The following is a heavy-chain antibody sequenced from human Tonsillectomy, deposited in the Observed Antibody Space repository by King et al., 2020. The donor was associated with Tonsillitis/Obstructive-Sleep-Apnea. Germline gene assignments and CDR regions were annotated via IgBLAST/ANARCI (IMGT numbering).Heavy chain of an antibody. D-gene: IGHD6-19*01. Sequence: VQLVESGGGVVQPGRSLRLSCGASGFTFTSYSMHWVRQAPGKGLEWLALISYHGTHKYYADSVKGRFTISRDNSNNTLYLQLNSLRAEDTAVYYCARDRSGWSPEYVQHWGQGTLVTVSS. CDR1: GFTFTSYS. CDR3: ARDRSGWSPEYVQH. V-gene: IGHV3-30*01. CDR2: ISYHGTHK. J-gene: IGHJ1*01.